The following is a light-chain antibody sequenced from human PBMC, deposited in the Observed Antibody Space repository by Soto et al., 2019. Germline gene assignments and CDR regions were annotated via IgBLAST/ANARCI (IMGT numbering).Light chain of an antibody. CDR2: DAS. J-gene: IGKJ3*01. CDR3: HQYSDYPLFP. CDR1: QSINNW. Sequence: DIQMTQSPSTLSASVGDRVTITCRASQSINNWLAWYQQKPGKVPKLLIYDASSLESGVPSRFSGSGSGTDFLSTIGSLKPDNFPTNYCHQYSDYPLFPFGPGTEWISN. V-gene: IGKV1-5*01.